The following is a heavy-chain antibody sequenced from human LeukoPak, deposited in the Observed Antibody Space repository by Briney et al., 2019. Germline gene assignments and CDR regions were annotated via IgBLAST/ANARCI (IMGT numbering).Heavy chain of an antibody. D-gene: IGHD5-24*01. CDR1: GGSFSGYY. CDR3: ARQRWLQFLDY. V-gene: IGHV4-34*01. Sequence: SETLSLTCAVYGGSFSGYYWSWIRQTPGKGLEWIGEINHSGSTNYNPSLKSRVTISVDTSKNQFSLKLSSVTAADTAVYYCARQRWLQFLDYWGQGTLVTVSS. J-gene: IGHJ4*02. CDR2: INHSGST.